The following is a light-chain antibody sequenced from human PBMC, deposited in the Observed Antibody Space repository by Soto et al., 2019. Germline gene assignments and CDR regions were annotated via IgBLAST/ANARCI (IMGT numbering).Light chain of an antibody. CDR3: SSYAGSNNSV. CDR1: SSDVGGYKY. Sequence: QSVLTQPPSASGSPGQSVTISCTGTSSDVGGYKYVSWYQQHPGKAPKLLIYEVSKRPSGVPDRFSGSKSGNTASLTVSGLQAEDEADYYCSSYAGSNNSVFGTGTKVTVL. V-gene: IGLV2-8*01. J-gene: IGLJ1*01. CDR2: EVS.